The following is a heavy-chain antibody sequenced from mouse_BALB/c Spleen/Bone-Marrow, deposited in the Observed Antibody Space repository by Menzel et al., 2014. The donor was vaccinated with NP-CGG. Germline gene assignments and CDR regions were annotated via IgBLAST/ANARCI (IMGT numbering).Heavy chain of an antibody. J-gene: IGHJ4*01. CDR3: ARDSFLITRALDY. CDR2: IWGDGST. CDR1: GFSLTGYG. D-gene: IGHD2-4*01. Sequence: VNLVESGPGLVAPSQSLYITCTVSGFSLTGYGVSWVRQPPGKGLEWLGMIWGDGSTDYNSALKSRLSISKDNSKSQVFLKMNSLQTDDTARYYCARDSFLITRALDYWGQGTSVTVSS. V-gene: IGHV2-6-7*01.